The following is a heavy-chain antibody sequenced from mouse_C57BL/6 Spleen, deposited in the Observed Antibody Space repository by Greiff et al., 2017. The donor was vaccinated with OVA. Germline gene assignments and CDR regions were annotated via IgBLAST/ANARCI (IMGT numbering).Heavy chain of an antibody. CDR2: IYPGDGDT. V-gene: IGHV1-80*01. J-gene: IGHJ1*03. Sequence: QVQLQQSGAELVKPGASVKISCKASGYAFSSYWMNWVKQRPGKGLEWIGQIYPGDGDTNYNGKFKGKATLTADKSSSTAYMQLSSLTSEDSAVDVCARDRTTVGAPWYFDVWGTGTTVTVSS. CDR1: GYAFSSYW. CDR3: ARDRTTVGAPWYFDV. D-gene: IGHD1-1*01.